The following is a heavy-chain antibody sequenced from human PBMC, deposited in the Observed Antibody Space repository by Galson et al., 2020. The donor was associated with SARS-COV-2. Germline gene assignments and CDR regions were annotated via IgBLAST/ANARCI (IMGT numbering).Heavy chain of an antibody. V-gene: IGHV4-39*01. CDR1: GASITTSPFY. CDR2: FFPSGAT. Sequence: SEPLSLTCTVSGASITTSPFYWGWIRQPPGKGLEWIGSFFPSGATRYNPSRKSRATISGDAPKNQFSLTLTSVTAADTAVYYCARHRGPTGPEGRWGHGTLVTVSS. D-gene: IGHD1-1*01. CDR3: ARHRGPTGPEGR. J-gene: IGHJ4*01.